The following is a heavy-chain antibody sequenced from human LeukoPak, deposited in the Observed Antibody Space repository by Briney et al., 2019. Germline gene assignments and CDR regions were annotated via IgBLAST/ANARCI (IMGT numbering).Heavy chain of an antibody. V-gene: IGHV1-2*02. Sequence: GASVKVSCKASGYSFTGYYIHWVRQAPGQGLEWMGWINPNSGGTNYAQKFQGRVTMTRDTSISTAYMELSRLRSDDTAVYYCARTPYSSSWYYFDYWGQGTLVTVSS. CDR2: INPNSGGT. J-gene: IGHJ4*02. CDR1: GYSFTGYY. CDR3: ARTPYSSSWYYFDY. D-gene: IGHD6-13*01.